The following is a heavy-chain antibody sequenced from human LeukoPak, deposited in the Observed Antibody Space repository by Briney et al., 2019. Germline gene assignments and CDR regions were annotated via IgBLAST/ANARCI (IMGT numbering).Heavy chain of an antibody. Sequence: ASVKVSCKASGYTFTGYYMHWVRQAPGQGLEWMGWINPNSGGTNYAQKFQGRVTMTRDTSISTAYMELSRLRSDDTAVYYCARDLHPNYDILTGYSHDAFDIWGQGTMVTVSS. V-gene: IGHV1-2*02. D-gene: IGHD3-9*01. CDR1: GYTFTGYY. J-gene: IGHJ3*02. CDR3: ARDLHPNYDILTGYSHDAFDI. CDR2: INPNSGGT.